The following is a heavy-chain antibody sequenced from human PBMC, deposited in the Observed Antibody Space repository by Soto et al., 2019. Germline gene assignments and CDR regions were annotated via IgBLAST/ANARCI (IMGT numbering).Heavy chain of an antibody. J-gene: IGHJ6*02. D-gene: IGHD2-2*01. Sequence: SVKVSCKSSGYTFTSYGISWVRQAPGQGLEWMGWISAYNGNTNYAQKLQGRVTMTTDTSTSTAYMELRSLRSDDTAVYYCARRVAGCSSTSCYFYYGMDVWGQGTTVTV. V-gene: IGHV1-18*04. CDR1: GYTFTSYG. CDR2: ISAYNGNT. CDR3: ARRVAGCSSTSCYFYYGMDV.